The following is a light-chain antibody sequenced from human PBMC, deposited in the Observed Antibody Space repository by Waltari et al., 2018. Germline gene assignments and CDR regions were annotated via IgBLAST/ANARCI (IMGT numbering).Light chain of an antibody. J-gene: IGKJ4*01. CDR3: HRRGNWPALT. CDR2: EAS. CDR1: QSESTY. V-gene: IGKV3-11*01. Sequence: IVMTQSPATLSLSPGESAHLFSRARQSESTYLVWYQQEPGQAPTLLMYEASIRAPGIPARFSGSGSGTDFTLTISSLEAEAFAVDSCHRRGNWPALTFGGGTRVEIK.